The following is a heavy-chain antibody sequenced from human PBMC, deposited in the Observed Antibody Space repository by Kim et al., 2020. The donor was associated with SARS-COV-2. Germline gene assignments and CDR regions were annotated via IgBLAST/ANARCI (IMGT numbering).Heavy chain of an antibody. V-gene: IGHV4-59*01. CDR3: ARELTYCSGGSCSPDWFDP. CDR1: GGSISSYY. J-gene: IGHJ5*02. D-gene: IGHD2-15*01. Sequence: SETLSLTCTVSGGSISSYYWSWIRQPPGKGLEWIGYIYYSGSTNYNPSLKSRVTISVDTSKNQFSLKLSSVTAADTAVYYCARELTYCSGGSCSPDWFDPWGQGTLVTVSS. CDR2: IYYSGST.